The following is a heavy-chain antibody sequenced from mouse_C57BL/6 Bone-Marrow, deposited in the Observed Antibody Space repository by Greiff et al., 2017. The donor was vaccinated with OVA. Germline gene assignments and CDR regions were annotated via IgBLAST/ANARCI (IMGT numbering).Heavy chain of an antibody. D-gene: IGHD4-1*01. V-gene: IGHV7-3*01. J-gene: IGHJ2*01. CDR1: GFTFTSYY. CDR2: IRNYANGYTT. Sequence: EVQVVESGGGLVQPGGSLSLSCAASGFTFTSYYMSWVRRPPGKALEWLGFIRNYANGYTTEYSASVKGRFTKSRDNSQSNLYIKKNAARDEDSATYYGARAVGRAKDYWGQGTTLTVSS. CDR3: ARAVGRAKDY.